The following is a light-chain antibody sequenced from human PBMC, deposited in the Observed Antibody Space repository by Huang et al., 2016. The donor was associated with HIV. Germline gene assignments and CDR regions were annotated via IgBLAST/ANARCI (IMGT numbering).Light chain of an antibody. CDR2: AAY. V-gene: IGKV1-17*03. CDR3: LQHHAYPRT. J-gene: IGKJ1*01. Sequence: DIQMTQSPSAMSASVGDKVTITCRASPAISNYLVWFQQKPGRAPKRLIDAAYIFQSGVPSGFSGSGYGTKFTLTISSLQPEDFATYYCLQHHAYPRTFGPGTKVEVK. CDR1: PAISNY.